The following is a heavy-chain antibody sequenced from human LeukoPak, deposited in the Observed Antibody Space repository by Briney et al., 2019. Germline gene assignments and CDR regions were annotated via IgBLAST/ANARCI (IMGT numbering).Heavy chain of an antibody. CDR1: GFTFDDYA. CDR2: ISWNSGSI. Sequence: PGGSLRLSCAASGFTFDDYAMHWVRQAPGKGLEWVSGISWNSGSIGYADSVKGRFTISRDNAKNSLYLQMNSLRAEDMALYYCARIPSYANAFDIWGQGTMVTVSS. J-gene: IGHJ3*02. CDR3: ARIPSYANAFDI. V-gene: IGHV3-9*03. D-gene: IGHD2-2*01.